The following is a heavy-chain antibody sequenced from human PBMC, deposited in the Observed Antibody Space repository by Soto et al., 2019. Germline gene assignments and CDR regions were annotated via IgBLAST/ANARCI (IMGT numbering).Heavy chain of an antibody. CDR2: MNPNSGNT. Sequence: VGSVKVCFKASGYTFTSYDINLVREATGQGLEWIGWMNPNSGNTGYAQKFHVRVTMTRNTSISTAYMELSSLRSEDTAVYYCASGASMVRGVIPWFDPWGQGTMVTVSS. CDR3: ASGASMVRGVIPWFDP. CDR1: GYTFTSYD. D-gene: IGHD3-10*01. J-gene: IGHJ5*02. V-gene: IGHV1-8*01.